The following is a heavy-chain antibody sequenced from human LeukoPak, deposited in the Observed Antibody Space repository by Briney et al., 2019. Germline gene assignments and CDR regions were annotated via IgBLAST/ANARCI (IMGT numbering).Heavy chain of an antibody. D-gene: IGHD3-10*01. Sequence: PGGSLRLSCAASGFTFSSYAMSWVRQAPGKGLEWVSAISGSGGSTYYADSVKGRFTISRDNSKSTLYLQMNSLRAEDTAVYYCAKIRLWFGELLAVRAFDIWGQGTMVTVSS. CDR2: ISGSGGST. CDR1: GFTFSSYA. J-gene: IGHJ3*02. CDR3: AKIRLWFGELLAVRAFDI. V-gene: IGHV3-23*01.